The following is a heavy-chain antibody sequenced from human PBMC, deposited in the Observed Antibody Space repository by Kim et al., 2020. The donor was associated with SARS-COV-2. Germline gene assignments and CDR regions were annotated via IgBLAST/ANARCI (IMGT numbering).Heavy chain of an antibody. CDR1: GFTFRTYG. CDR2: IWFDGSKQ. D-gene: IGHD3-16*01. V-gene: IGHV3-33*01. CDR3: VRDDGRKGRLELLEY. Sequence: GGSLRLSCTTSGFTFRTYGMHWVRQAPGKGLEWVAVIWFDGSKQYYADSVRGRFTISRDDSKNTLYLQMNSLRVGDTAVYYCVRDDGRKGRLELLEYWGQGTLVTVSS. J-gene: IGHJ4*02.